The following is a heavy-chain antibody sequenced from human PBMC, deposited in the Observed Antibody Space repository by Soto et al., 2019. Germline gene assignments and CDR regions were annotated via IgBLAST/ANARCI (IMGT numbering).Heavy chain of an antibody. CDR3: ARGSRLGSGSLRPGPSDIFDI. J-gene: IGHJ3*02. Sequence: QPGGSLRLSCAASGFMFSIYDMHWVRQPAGKGLEWVSAIGTTGDTYYAGSVKGRFTISREDAKSSLYLRVNSLRVGDTAVYYCARGSRLGSGSLRPGPSDIFDIWGQGTMVTVSS. CDR1: GFMFSIYD. CDR2: IGTTGDT. D-gene: IGHD3-10*01. V-gene: IGHV3-13*01.